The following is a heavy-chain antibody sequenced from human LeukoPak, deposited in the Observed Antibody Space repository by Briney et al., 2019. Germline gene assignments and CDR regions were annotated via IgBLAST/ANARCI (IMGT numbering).Heavy chain of an antibody. CDR2: ISGSGGST. CDR3: AKDSCSSTSCANYYMDV. V-gene: IGHV3-23*01. J-gene: IGHJ6*03. D-gene: IGHD2-2*01. CDR1: GFTFSSYA. Sequence: GGSLRLSCAASGFTFSSYAMSWVRQAPGKGLEWVSAISGSGGSTYYADSVKGRFTISRDNSKNTLYLQMNSLRAEDTAVYYCAKDSCSSTSCANYYMDVWGKGTTVTVSS.